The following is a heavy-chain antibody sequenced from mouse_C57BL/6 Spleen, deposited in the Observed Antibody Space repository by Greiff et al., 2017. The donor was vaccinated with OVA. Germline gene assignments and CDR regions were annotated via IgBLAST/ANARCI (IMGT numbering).Heavy chain of an antibody. CDR2: IYPGDGDT. Sequence: VQLQQSGPELVKPGASVKISCKASGYAFSSSWMNWVKQRPGKGLEWIGRIYPGDGDTNYNGKFKGKATLTADKSSSTAYMQLSSLTSEDSAVYFCARGTTVYAMDYWGQGTSVTVSS. J-gene: IGHJ4*01. CDR3: ARGTTVYAMDY. CDR1: GYAFSSSW. V-gene: IGHV1-82*01. D-gene: IGHD1-1*01.